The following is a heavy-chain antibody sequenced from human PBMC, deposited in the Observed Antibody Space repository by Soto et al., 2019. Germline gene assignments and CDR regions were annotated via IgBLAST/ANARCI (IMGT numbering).Heavy chain of an antibody. CDR1: GFTFSNYA. V-gene: IGHV3-23*01. CDR3: AKDVSSSWLYYFAY. CDR2: ISGSGGST. D-gene: IGHD6-13*01. J-gene: IGHJ4*02. Sequence: EVQLLESGGGLVQPGGSLRLSCAASGFTFSNYAMSWVRQAPGKGLEWVSAISGSGGSTYYADSVKGRFTISRDNSKNTLYLQRNSLRAEDTAVYYCAKDVSSSWLYYFAYWGQGTLVTVSS.